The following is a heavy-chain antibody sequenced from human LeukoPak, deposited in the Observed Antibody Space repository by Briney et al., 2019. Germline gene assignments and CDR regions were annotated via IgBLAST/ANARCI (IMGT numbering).Heavy chain of an antibody. CDR1: GGTFSSSA. J-gene: IGHJ6*02. CDR3: ARDQGLTAPPPYGLDV. D-gene: IGHD5-18*01. V-gene: IGHV1-69*04. Sequence: SVKVSCKTSGGTFSSSAITWVRQAPGQGLEWMGRIIPVLNITTYAQKFQGSVTITADTSTSTVYMELSSLRSEGTAVYYCARDQGLTAPPPYGLDVWGQGTTVIVSS. CDR2: IIPVLNIT.